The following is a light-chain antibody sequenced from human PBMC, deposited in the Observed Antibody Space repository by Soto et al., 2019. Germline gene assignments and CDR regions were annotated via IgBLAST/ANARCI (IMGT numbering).Light chain of an antibody. Sequence: DLTQPPSASGSPGQSVTISCTGTSSDVGGYDYVSWYQQRPGKAPKLMIYEVNQRPSGVPDRFSGSKSGNTASLTVSGLQAEDEADYYCSSYAGRNNLVFGGGTKLTVL. J-gene: IGLJ2*01. CDR2: EVN. CDR1: SSDVGGYDY. CDR3: SSYAGRNNLV. V-gene: IGLV2-8*01.